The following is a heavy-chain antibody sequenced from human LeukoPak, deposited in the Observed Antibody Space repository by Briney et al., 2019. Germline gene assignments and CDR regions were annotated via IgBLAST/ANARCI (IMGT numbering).Heavy chain of an antibody. J-gene: IGHJ4*02. D-gene: IGHD3-22*01. Sequence: GGSLRLSCAASGFSFSKYTMYWVRQAPGKGLEWVSSISSGSSTIHYADSVRGRFTISRDNAKNSLYLQMNSLRAEDTAVYYCAKNPKYYYDSSGYYLDYWGQGTLVTVSS. CDR3: AKNPKYYYDSSGYYLDY. V-gene: IGHV3-48*01. CDR1: GFSFSKYT. CDR2: ISSGSSTI.